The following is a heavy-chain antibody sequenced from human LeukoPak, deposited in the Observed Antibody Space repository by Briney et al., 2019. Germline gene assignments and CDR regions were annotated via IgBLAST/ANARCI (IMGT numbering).Heavy chain of an antibody. CDR3: AREAWTAATNY. D-gene: IGHD2-15*01. CDR2: IKEDGSEK. V-gene: IGHV3-7*03. CDR1: GFTFSTYW. J-gene: IGHJ4*02. Sequence: PGGSLRLSCAASGFTFSTYWMSWVRQAPGKGLEWVADIKEDGSEKYYVDSVKGRFTISRDNAKNSLYLQMNSLRAEDTAVYYCAREAWTAATNYWGQGTLVTVSS.